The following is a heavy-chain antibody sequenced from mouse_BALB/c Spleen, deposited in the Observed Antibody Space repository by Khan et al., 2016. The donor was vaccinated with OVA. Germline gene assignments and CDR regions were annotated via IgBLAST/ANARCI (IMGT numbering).Heavy chain of an antibody. CDR2: INTYTGEP. CDR1: GYTFTIYG. D-gene: IGHD2-14*01. Sequence: QIQLVQSGPELKKPGETVKISCKASGYTFTIYGMNWVRQAPGKGLKWMGWINTYTGEPTYADDFKGRFAFSLETSASTAFLQINNLKNEDTATYFCARVGYNGTMDCWGQGTSVTVSS. J-gene: IGHJ4*01. V-gene: IGHV9-3-1*01. CDR3: ARVGYNGTMDC.